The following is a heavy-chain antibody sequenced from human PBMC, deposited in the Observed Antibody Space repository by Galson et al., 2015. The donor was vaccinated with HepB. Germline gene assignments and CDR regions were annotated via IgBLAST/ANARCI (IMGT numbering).Heavy chain of an antibody. CDR2: ISWDGGST. J-gene: IGHJ6*02. CDR3: AKDISYYDSSGYYFSGMDV. V-gene: IGHV3-43*01. CDR1: GFTFDDYT. D-gene: IGHD3-22*01. Sequence: SLRLSCAASGFTFDDYTMHWVRQAPGKGLEWVSLISWDGGSTYYADSVKGRFTISRDNSKNSLYLQMNSLRTEDTALYYCAKDISYYDSSGYYFSGMDVWGQGTTVTVSS.